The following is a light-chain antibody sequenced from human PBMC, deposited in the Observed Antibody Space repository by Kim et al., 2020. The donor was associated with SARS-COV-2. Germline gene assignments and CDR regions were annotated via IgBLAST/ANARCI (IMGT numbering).Light chain of an antibody. Sequence: IQMTQSPSILSASVGDRVTITCRASQGIRNYLGWDQQKPGTVPKILSYAAGTLRSGVPSRFSGSGSGTDITLTISSLQPEEVATYNCQKYISAPFAFCPGTKMDIK. CDR2: AAG. CDR3: QKYISAPFA. CDR1: QGIRNY. J-gene: IGKJ3*01. V-gene: IGKV1-27*01.